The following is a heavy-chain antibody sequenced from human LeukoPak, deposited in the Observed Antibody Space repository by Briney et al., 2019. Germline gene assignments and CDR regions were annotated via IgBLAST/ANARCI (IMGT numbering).Heavy chain of an antibody. CDR3: AREGGYCSSTSCSIDY. Sequence: SETLSLTCTVSGDSISSYYLSCIRQPPGKGLEWIGYIYYSGTNYSPSLKSRVTISVDTSKNQFSLKLSSVTAADTAVYYCAREGGYCSSTSCSIDYWGQGTLVTVSS. V-gene: IGHV4-59*12. J-gene: IGHJ4*02. CDR1: GDSISSYY. CDR2: IYYSGT. D-gene: IGHD2-2*01.